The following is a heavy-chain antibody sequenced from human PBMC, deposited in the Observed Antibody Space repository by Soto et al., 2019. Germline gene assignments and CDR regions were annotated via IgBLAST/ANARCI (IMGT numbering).Heavy chain of an antibody. V-gene: IGHV4-4*07. CDR3: VRDSNNRIQLWTSGFGY. CDR2: IYTSGST. D-gene: IGHD5-18*01. Sequence: SETLSLTCTVSGGSIISYYWSWIRQPAGKGLEWIGRIYTSGSTNYNPSLKSRVTMSVDTSKNQFSLKLSSVTAADTAVYYCVRDSNNRIQLWTSGFGYGGQGTLVSVSS. J-gene: IGHJ4*02. CDR1: GGSIISYY.